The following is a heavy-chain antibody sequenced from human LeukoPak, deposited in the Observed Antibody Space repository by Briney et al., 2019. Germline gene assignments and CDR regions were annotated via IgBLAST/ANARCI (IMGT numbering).Heavy chain of an antibody. Sequence: TGGSLRLSCAASGFTFRSYAMNWVRQATGKGLEWVSQISDSGRTIHYAESVKGRFTISRDNAKNSLSLEVHSLRAEDTAVYYCAKEQLGWLRLRYYYYGMDVWGQGTTVTVSS. J-gene: IGHJ6*02. V-gene: IGHV3-48*03. CDR3: AKEQLGWLRLRYYYYGMDV. CDR2: ISDSGRTI. CDR1: GFTFRSYA. D-gene: IGHD5-12*01.